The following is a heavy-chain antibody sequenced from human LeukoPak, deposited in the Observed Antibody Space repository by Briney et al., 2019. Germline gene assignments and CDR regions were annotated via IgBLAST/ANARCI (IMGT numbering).Heavy chain of an antibody. V-gene: IGHV3-30*18. D-gene: IGHD2-2*01. CDR1: GFTFSNYG. CDR2: ISYDGTIK. Sequence: GGSLRLSCAASGFTFSNYGMHRVRQAPGKGLEWVAVISYDGTIKYYADSVKGRFTISRDNSEKTLYLQMHSLTPEDTAVYYCAKDGEYQLPKTLDYWGQGILVTVSS. J-gene: IGHJ4*02. CDR3: AKDGEYQLPKTLDY.